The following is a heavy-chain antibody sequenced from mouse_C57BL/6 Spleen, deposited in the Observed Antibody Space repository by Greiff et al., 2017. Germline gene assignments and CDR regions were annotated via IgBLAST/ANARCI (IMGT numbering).Heavy chain of an antibody. J-gene: IGHJ2*01. CDR3: ARQILGRSPLFDY. CDR1: GYTFTSYW. Sequence: VQLQQPGAELVKPGASVTMSCKASGYTFTSYWITWVKQRPGHGLEWIGDIYPGSGSTNYNEKFKSKATLTEDTSSSTAYMQLSSLTSEDSAVYYCARQILGRSPLFDYWGQGTTLTVSS. CDR2: IYPGSGST. V-gene: IGHV1-55*01. D-gene: IGHD4-1*01.